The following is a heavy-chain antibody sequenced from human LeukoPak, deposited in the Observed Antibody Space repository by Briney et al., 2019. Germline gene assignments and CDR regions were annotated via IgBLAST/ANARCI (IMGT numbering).Heavy chain of an antibody. V-gene: IGHV3-30*04. D-gene: IGHD2-2*01. CDR1: GFTFSSYA. CDR3: AREGGSTLAFDY. CDR2: ISYDGSNK. J-gene: IGHJ4*02. Sequence: GRSPRLSCAASGFTFSSYAMHWVRQAPGKGLEWVAVISYDGSNKYYADSVKGRFTISRDNSKNTLYLQMNSLRAEDTAVYYCAREGGSTLAFDYWGQGTLVTVSS.